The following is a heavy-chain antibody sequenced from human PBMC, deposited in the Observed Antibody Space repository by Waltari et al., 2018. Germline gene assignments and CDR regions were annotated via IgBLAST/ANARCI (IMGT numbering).Heavy chain of an antibody. CDR1: GYSLKNNYS. CDR3: ARVVPRAANDY. V-gene: IGHV4-38-2*02. CDR2: IYHTGDT. Sequence: QVQLQESGPGLVKPSGTLSLTCTVSGYSLKNNYSWGWIRQPPGEGLEWIGTIYHTGDTYYNPSLKSRVIISVDTSKNQFSLRLSSVTAADTAVYYCARVVPRAANDYWGQGTLVTVSS. J-gene: IGHJ4*02. D-gene: IGHD3-10*01.